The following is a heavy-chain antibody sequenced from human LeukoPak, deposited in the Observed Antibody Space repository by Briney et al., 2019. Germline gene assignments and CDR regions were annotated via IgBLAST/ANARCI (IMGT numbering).Heavy chain of an antibody. D-gene: IGHD6-6*01. V-gene: IGHV3-64*01. Sequence: GGSLRLSCAASGFTFGSYAMHWVRQAPGKGLEYVSAISSNGGSTYYANSVKGRFTISRDNSKNTLYLQMGSLRAEDMAVYYCARVEAARSFVLDYWGQGTLVTVSS. CDR1: GFTFGSYA. CDR2: ISSNGGST. CDR3: ARVEAARSFVLDY. J-gene: IGHJ4*02.